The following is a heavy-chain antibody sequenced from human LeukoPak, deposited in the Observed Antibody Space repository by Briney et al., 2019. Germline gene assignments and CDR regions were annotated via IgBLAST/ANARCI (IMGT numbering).Heavy chain of an antibody. Sequence: GGSLRLSCAASGFTFSSYSMSWVRQAPGKGLEWVSAISGSGGSTYYADSVKGRFTISRDNAKNSVYLQVNSLRAEDTAVYHCARIGYRSSSFDYWGQGTLVTVSS. CDR3: ARIGYRSSSFDY. V-gene: IGHV3-21*03. J-gene: IGHJ4*02. CDR1: GFTFSSYS. D-gene: IGHD6-13*01. CDR2: ISGSGGST.